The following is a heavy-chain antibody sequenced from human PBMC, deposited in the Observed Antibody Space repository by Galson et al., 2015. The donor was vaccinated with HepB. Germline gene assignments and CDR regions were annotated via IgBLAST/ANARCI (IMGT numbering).Heavy chain of an antibody. CDR2: INPNSGGT. J-gene: IGHJ4*02. V-gene: IGHV1-2*02. CDR1: GYTFTGYY. CDR3: ASGSTIQLWVFDY. Sequence: SVKVSCKASGYTFTGYYMHWVRQAPGQGLEWMGWINPNSGGTDYAQKFQGRVTMTRDTSISTAYMELSRLRSDDTAVYYCASGSTIQLWVFDYWGQGTLVTVSS. D-gene: IGHD5-18*01.